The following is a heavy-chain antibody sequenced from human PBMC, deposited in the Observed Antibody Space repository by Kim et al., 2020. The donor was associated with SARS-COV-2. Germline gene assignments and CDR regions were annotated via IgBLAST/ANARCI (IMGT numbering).Heavy chain of an antibody. CDR3: ARAGYYDFWSGYYGFYYYYGMDV. CDR1: GFTFSSYE. Sequence: GGSLRLSCAASGFTFSSYEMNWVRQAPGKGLEWVSYISSSGSTIYYADSVKGRFTISRDNAKNSLYLQMNSLRAKDTAVYYCARAGYYDFWSGYYGFYYYYGMDVWGQGTTVTVSS. J-gene: IGHJ6*02. V-gene: IGHV3-48*03. CDR2: ISSSGSTI. D-gene: IGHD3-3*01.